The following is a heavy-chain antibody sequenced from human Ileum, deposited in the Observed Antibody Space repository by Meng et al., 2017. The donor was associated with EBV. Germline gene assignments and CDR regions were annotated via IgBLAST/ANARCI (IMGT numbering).Heavy chain of an antibody. CDR2: IDQSGYT. CDR3: ARYGRCNGNSFYCFDP. J-gene: IGHJ5*02. Sequence: VRLHPCDTGLLKPSETLSHTCAVHGWSFNDYYCTGLRQPPGKGLEWIGEIDQSGYTNFNPSLSSRATISRDTSNNQFSLRLNSVTAADTALYYCARYGRCNGNSFYCFDPWGQGTLVTVSS. V-gene: IGHV4-34*01. CDR1: GWSFNDYY. D-gene: IGHD4-23*01.